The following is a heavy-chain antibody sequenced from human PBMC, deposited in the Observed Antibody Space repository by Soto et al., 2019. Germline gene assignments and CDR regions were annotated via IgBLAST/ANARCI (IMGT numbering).Heavy chain of an antibody. D-gene: IGHD5-18*01. CDR3: ARWGDWMQQVL. Sequence: QVQLQESGPGLVKPSGTLSLTCGVSSGSIRSNKWWSWVRQPPGKGLEWIGEIYHSGSTNYNPSLKSRVTISVDKSKNQFSLKLNSVTAADTAVYYCARWGDWMQQVLWGQGTLVTVSS. CDR1: SGSIRSNKW. CDR2: IYHSGST. J-gene: IGHJ4*02. V-gene: IGHV4-4*02.